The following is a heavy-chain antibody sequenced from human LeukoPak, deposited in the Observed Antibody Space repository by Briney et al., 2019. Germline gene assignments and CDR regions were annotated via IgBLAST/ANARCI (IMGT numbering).Heavy chain of an antibody. Sequence: ASVKVSCKVSGYTLTELSMHWVRQAPGKGLEWMGGFDPEDGETIYAQKFQGRVTMTRDTSISTAYMELSRLRSDDTAVYYCAREVGATISVFDYWGQGTLVTVSS. CDR1: GYTLTELS. V-gene: IGHV1-24*01. J-gene: IGHJ4*02. D-gene: IGHD1-26*01. CDR2: FDPEDGET. CDR3: AREVGATISVFDY.